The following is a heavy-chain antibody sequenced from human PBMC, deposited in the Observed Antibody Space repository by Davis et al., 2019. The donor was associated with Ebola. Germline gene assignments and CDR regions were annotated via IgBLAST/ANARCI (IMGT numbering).Heavy chain of an antibody. V-gene: IGHV3-21*01. CDR1: GFTFSSYG. CDR3: ARDPRVPMVRGAASFDY. J-gene: IGHJ4*02. CDR2: ITGSSSHI. D-gene: IGHD3-10*01. Sequence: PGGSLRLSCAASGFTFSSYGMHWVRQAPGKGLEWVSSITGSSSHIYYADSVQGRFTISRDNAKNSLYLQMNSLRDEDTAVYYCARDPRVPMVRGAASFDYWGQGTLVTVSS.